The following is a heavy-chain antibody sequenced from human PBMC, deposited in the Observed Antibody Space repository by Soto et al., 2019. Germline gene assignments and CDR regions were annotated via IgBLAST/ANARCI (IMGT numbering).Heavy chain of an antibody. CDR2: VYSSGNA. CDR1: GDSISGYY. V-gene: IGHV4-4*07. CDR3: ARGDVCDL. J-gene: IGHJ3*01. Sequence: QVQLQESGPGLVKPSETVSLICTVSGDSISGYYWSWIRQPAGKGLEWIGRVYSSGNANYNPSLTSPVGMSVDMSKYQCSLKVTSVTAADTTMYYCARGDVCDLWGQGTKVTVSS.